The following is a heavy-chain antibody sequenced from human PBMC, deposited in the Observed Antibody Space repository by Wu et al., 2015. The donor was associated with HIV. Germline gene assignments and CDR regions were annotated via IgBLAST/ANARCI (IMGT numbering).Heavy chain of an antibody. CDR1: GYAFTSYY. V-gene: IGHV1-46*03. D-gene: IGHD2-2*01. CDR3: ARGVCSSTSCFYYMDV. CDR2: INPSGGST. Sequence: QVQLVQSGAEMKKPGASVNISCKASGYAFTSYYIHWVRQAPGQGLEWMGIINPSGGSTTYAQKFQGRVTMTRDTSTSTVYMELSSLRSDDTAVYYCARGVCSSTSCFYYMDVWGKGTTVTVSS. J-gene: IGHJ6*03.